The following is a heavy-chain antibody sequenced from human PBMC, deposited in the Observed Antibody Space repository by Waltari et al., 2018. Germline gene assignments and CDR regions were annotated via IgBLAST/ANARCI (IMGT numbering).Heavy chain of an antibody. D-gene: IGHD3-10*01. J-gene: IGHJ5*02. V-gene: IGHV1-8*01. Sequence: QVQLVQSGAEVKKPVASVKVSCKASGYTFISHDINWVRQATGQGLEWMGGVNRKRGKPGYAQKFQGEVTMTRNTSISTAYMELSSLRSDDTAVYYCARAFRSSWFGAWLDPWGQGTPVTVSS. CDR3: ARAFRSSWFGAWLDP. CDR2: VNRKRGKP. CDR1: GYTFISHD.